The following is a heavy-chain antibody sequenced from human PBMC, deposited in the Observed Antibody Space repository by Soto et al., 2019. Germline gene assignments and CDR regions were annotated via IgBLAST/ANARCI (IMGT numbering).Heavy chain of an antibody. Sequence: EVQLLESGGGLVQPGGSLRLSCVASGFTFSSYAMSWVRQAPGKGLEWVSAISGSGGSTYYADSVKGRFTISRDNSKNTLYLQMNSLRAEDTAVYYCASGQQWLVLVDYWGQGTLVTVSS. CDR3: ASGQQWLVLVDY. J-gene: IGHJ4*02. V-gene: IGHV3-23*01. CDR1: GFTFSSYA. D-gene: IGHD6-19*01. CDR2: ISGSGGST.